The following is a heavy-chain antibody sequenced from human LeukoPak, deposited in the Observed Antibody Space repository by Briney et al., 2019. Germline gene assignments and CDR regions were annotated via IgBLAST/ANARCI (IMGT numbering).Heavy chain of an antibody. CDR1: GFSFSNYG. V-gene: IGHV3-33*08. Sequence: GGSLRLSCAASGFSFSNYGMHWVRQAPGKGLEWVAHIWYDGSHQDYADSVEGRFTISRDNSKNTLFLQMNSLRAEDTAVYYCARDGDYYDSRGDAFDIWGQGAMVTVAS. D-gene: IGHD3-22*01. CDR3: ARDGDYYDSRGDAFDI. CDR2: IWYDGSHQ. J-gene: IGHJ3*02.